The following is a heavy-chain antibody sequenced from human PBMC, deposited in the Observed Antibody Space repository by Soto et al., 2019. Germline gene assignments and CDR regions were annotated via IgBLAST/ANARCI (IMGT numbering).Heavy chain of an antibody. J-gene: IGHJ3*02. CDR1: GYTFTSYD. CDR3: ARPPGTVSYDAFDI. Sequence: ASVKVSCKASGYTFTSYDINWVRQATGQGPEWMGWMNPNSGNTGYAQKFQGRVTMTRNTSISTAYMELSSLRSEDTAVYYCARPPGTVSYDAFDIWGQGTMVTVSS. CDR2: MNPNSGNT. V-gene: IGHV1-8*01. D-gene: IGHD4-17*01.